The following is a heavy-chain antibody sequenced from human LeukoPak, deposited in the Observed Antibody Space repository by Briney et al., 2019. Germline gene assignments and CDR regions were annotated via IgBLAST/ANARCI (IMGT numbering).Heavy chain of an antibody. CDR2: IWYDGSNK. J-gene: IGHJ4*02. CDR1: GFTFSDYG. V-gene: IGHV3-33*06. D-gene: IGHD6-19*01. Sequence: GRSLRLSCAASGFTFSDYGMHWVRQAPGKGLEWVAVIWYDGSNKYYAGSVKGRFTISRDNSKNTLYLQMNSLRAEDTAVYYCAKALNGLVDYWGQGTLVTVSS. CDR3: AKALNGLVDY.